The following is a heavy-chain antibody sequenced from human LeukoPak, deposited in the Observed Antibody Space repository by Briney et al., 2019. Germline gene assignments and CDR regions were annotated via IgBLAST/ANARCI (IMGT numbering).Heavy chain of an antibody. CDR2: IYYSGIT. V-gene: IGHV4-59*01. CDR3: AMARGSSGWYGGVYYFDY. D-gene: IGHD6-19*01. Sequence: SSETLSLTCTVSGGSISSYYWNWIRQPPGKGLEWIGYIYYSGITNYNPSLKSRVTISVDTSKSQFSLKLSSVTAADTAVYYCAMARGSSGWYGGVYYFDYWGQGTLVTVSS. CDR1: GGSISSYY. J-gene: IGHJ4*02.